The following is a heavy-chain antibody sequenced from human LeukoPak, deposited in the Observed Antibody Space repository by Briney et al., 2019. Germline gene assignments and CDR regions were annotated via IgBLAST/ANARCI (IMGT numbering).Heavy chain of an antibody. CDR3: ARDFLGRWELLGY. V-gene: IGHV4-4*02. Sequence: PSETLSLTCAVSGGSISSSNWWSWVRQPPGKGLEWIGEIYHSGSTNYNPSLKSRVTISVDKSKNQFSLKLSSVTAADTAVYYCARDFLGRWELLGYWGQGTLVTVSS. CDR1: GGSISSSNW. D-gene: IGHD1-26*01. J-gene: IGHJ4*02. CDR2: IYHSGST.